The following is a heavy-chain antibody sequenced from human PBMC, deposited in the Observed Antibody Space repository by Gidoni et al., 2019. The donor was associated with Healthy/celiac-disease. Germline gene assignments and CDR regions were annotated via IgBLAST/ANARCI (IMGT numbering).Heavy chain of an antibody. J-gene: IGHJ4*02. CDR2: ISYDGSNK. CDR1: GCTFSSYA. D-gene: IGHD4-4*01. V-gene: IGHV3-30-3*01. Sequence: QVQLVESGGGVVQPGRSVRLSCAASGCTFSSYAMHWVRQAPGKGLEWVAVISYDGSNKYYADSVKGRFTISRDNSKNTLYLQMNSLRAEDTAVYYCARGSTVTTSLDYWGQGTLVTVSS. CDR3: ARGSTVTTSLDY.